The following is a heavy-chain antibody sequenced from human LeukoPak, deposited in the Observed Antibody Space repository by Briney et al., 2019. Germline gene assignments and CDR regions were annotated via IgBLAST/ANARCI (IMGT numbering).Heavy chain of an antibody. V-gene: IGHV3-7*01. CDR2: IKEDGSAK. J-gene: IGHJ4*02. CDR3: ARRGSLDN. D-gene: IGHD3-10*01. CDR1: GFTFSNYW. Sequence: GGSLRLSCAVSGFTFSNYWMSWVRQGPGKGLKWVASIKEDGSAKYYVDSVKGRFTISRDNAMNSLYLQMSSLRVEDTAVYYCARRGSLDNWGQGTLVTVSS.